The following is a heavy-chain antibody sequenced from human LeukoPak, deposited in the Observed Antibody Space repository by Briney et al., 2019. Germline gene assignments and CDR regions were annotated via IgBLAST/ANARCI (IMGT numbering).Heavy chain of an antibody. J-gene: IGHJ5*02. CDR2: IYYSGST. Sequence: SETLSLTCTVSGVSISSYYWSWIRQPPGKGLEWIGYIYYSGSTNYNPSLKSRVTISVDTSKNQFSLKLSSVTAADTAVYYCAREEGGNWGHNWFDPWGQGTLVTVSS. D-gene: IGHD7-27*01. V-gene: IGHV4-59*01. CDR1: GVSISSYY. CDR3: AREEGGNWGHNWFDP.